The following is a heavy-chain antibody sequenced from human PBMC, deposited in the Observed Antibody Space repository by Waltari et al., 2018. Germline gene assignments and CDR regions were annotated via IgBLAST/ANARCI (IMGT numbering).Heavy chain of an antibody. J-gene: IGHJ4*02. D-gene: IGHD1-1*01. CDR3: ARDLNWSAFDY. V-gene: IGHV3-21*01. CDR2: ISGSGTYI. Sequence: EVQLVESGGGLVKPGGSLILSCASSALPFRTYPINWYPQAPGKGLCWVASISGSGTYIYYADSVKGRFTISRDNAKNSLYLQMNSLSAEDTAVYYCARDLNWSAFDYWGQGTLVTVSS. CDR1: ALPFRTYP.